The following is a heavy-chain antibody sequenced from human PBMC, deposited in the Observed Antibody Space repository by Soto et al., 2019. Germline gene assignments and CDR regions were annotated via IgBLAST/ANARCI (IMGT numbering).Heavy chain of an antibody. CDR2: IYHSGST. CDR1: SGSISSSNW. CDR3: AKSTVTTGEDGWFDP. D-gene: IGHD4-17*01. J-gene: IGHJ5*02. V-gene: IGHV4-4*02. Sequence: QVQLQESGPGLVKPSGTLSLTCAVSSGSISSSNWWSWVRQPPGKGLEWIGEIYHSGSTNYNPSLKSRVTISVDKSKNQFSLKLSSVTDADTAVYYCAKSTVTTGEDGWFDPWGQGTLVTVSS.